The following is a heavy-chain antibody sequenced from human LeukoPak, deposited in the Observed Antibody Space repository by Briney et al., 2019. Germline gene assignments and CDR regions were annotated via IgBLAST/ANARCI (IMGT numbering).Heavy chain of an antibody. Sequence: PGGSLRLSCVASGFTFSSYAMSWVRQAPGKGLEWVSVISGSGGDTHYADFVKGRFTISRDNSKNTLYLQMNSLRAEDTALYYCAKDLAYGANSPFHYWGQGTLVTVSS. V-gene: IGHV3-23*01. D-gene: IGHD4-23*01. CDR2: ISGSGGDT. CDR3: AKDLAYGANSPFHY. CDR1: GFTFSSYA. J-gene: IGHJ4*02.